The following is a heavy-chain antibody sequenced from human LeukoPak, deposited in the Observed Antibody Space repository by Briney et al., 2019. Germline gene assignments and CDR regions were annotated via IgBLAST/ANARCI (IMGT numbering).Heavy chain of an antibody. J-gene: IGHJ3*02. V-gene: IGHV3-9*01. Sequence: GRSLRLPCAASGFTFDDYAMHWVRQAPGKGLEWVSGISWNSGSIGYADSVKGRFTISRDNAKNSLYLQMNSLRAEDTALYYCAKSPLHYGDYVSAFDIWGQGTMVTVSS. CDR1: GFTFDDYA. CDR3: AKSPLHYGDYVSAFDI. D-gene: IGHD4-17*01. CDR2: ISWNSGSI.